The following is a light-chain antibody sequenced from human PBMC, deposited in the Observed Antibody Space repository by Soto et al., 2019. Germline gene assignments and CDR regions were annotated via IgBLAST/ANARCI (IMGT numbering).Light chain of an antibody. CDR1: QSISIY. V-gene: IGKV1-39*01. CDR3: QQSYNTFS. Sequence: DIQMTQSPSSLSASVGDRVTITCRASQSISIYLNWYQHKPGKAPKLLISAASSLQSGVPSRFSGSGSETDFTLTISSLQPEAFATYYCQQSYNTFSFGQGTKVEIK. J-gene: IGKJ1*01. CDR2: AAS.